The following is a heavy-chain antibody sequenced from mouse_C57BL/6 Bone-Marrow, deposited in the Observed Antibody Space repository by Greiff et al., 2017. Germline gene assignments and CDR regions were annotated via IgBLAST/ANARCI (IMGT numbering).Heavy chain of an antibody. CDR2: ISDGGSYT. Sequence: EVQVVESGGGLVKPGGSLKLSCAASGFTFSSYAMSWVRQTPEKRLEWVATISDGGSYTYYPDNVKGRFTISRDNAKNNLYLQMSHLKSEDTAMYYCARDLIYYYGSSSAWFAYWGQGTLVTVSA. CDR3: ARDLIYYYGSSSAWFAY. D-gene: IGHD1-1*01. V-gene: IGHV5-4*01. J-gene: IGHJ3*01. CDR1: GFTFSSYA.